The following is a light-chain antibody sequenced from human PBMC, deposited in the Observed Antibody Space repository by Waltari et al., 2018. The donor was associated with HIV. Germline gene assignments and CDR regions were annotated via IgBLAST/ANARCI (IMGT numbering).Light chain of an antibody. CDR3: QQANSFPFT. CDR1: HGIGSW. V-gene: IGKV1D-12*01. J-gene: IGKJ3*01. CDR2: AAS. Sequence: IQMTQSPSSVSASVGDRVTITCRASHGIGSWLAWYQQKPGKAPHLLVYAASILQSGVPSRFSGSGSGTDFTLTINSLQPEDFATYYCQQANSFPFTFGPGTKVDIK.